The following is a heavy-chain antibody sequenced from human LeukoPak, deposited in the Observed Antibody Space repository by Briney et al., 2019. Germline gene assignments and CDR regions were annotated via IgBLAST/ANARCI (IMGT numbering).Heavy chain of an antibody. CDR2: ISGYNGNT. J-gene: IGHJ4*02. Sequence: ASVKVSCKASGYTLTRYAISWVRQAPGQGLEWMGWISGYNGNTNYAQELQGRLTMTTDTSTSTAYMELRSLRSDDTAVYYCAREGDGDYYDSSGNYDYWGQGTLVTVSS. CDR3: AREGDGDYYDSSGNYDY. V-gene: IGHV1-18*01. CDR1: GYTLTRYA. D-gene: IGHD3-22*01.